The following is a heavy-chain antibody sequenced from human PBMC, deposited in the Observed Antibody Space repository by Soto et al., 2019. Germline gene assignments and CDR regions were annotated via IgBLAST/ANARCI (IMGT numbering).Heavy chain of an antibody. Sequence: GGSLRLSCAASGFTFSSYHMNWVRQAPGKGLEWVSSITSSGVYYGDSVKGRFTISGDNAKNSLYLQMNSLRAEDTAVYYCARDPSGSGPDFDCWGQGILVTVSS. CDR1: GFTFSSYH. V-gene: IGHV3-21*01. J-gene: IGHJ4*02. CDR3: ARDPSGSGPDFDC. CDR2: ITSSGV. D-gene: IGHD3-10*01.